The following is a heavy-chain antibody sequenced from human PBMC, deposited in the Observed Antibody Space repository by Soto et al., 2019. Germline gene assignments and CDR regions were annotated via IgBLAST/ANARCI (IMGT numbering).Heavy chain of an antibody. J-gene: IGHJ5*02. Sequence: SETLSLTCPVSGGTISSYYWSWIRQPPGKGLEWIGYIYYSGSTNYNPSLKSRVTISVDTSKNQFSLKLSSVTAADTAVYYCAREVVAAKSNWFDPWGQGTLVTV. D-gene: IGHD2-15*01. V-gene: IGHV4-59*01. CDR3: AREVVAAKSNWFDP. CDR1: GGTISSYY. CDR2: IYYSGST.